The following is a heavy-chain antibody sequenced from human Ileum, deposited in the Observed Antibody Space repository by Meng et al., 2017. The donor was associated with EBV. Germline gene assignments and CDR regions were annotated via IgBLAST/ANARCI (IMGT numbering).Heavy chain of an antibody. V-gene: IGHV4-4*02. Sequence: VQLQASGAWLVMPSGTRSLTCAVSGGSISVINWLSWVRQSPEKGLEWIGEMSDSGITHYNPSLKSRVTISADKSNNQFSLKLTSVTSADTAVYFCAKNGEKYFEYWGQGTLVTVSS. CDR2: MSDSGIT. CDR3: AKNGEKYFEY. CDR1: GGSISVINW. J-gene: IGHJ4*02.